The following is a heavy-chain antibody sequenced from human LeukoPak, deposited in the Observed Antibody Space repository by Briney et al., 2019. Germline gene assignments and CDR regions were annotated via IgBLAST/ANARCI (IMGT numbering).Heavy chain of an antibody. J-gene: IGHJ5*02. Sequence: GGSLRLSCAASGFTFSSYSMNWVRQAPGKGLEWVSSISSSSSYIYYADSVKGRFTISRDNAKNSLYLQMNSLRAEDTAVYYCARLEYSSGVNRFDPWGQGTLVTVSS. V-gene: IGHV3-21*01. CDR3: ARLEYSSGVNRFDP. D-gene: IGHD6-19*01. CDR2: ISSSSSYI. CDR1: GFTFSSYS.